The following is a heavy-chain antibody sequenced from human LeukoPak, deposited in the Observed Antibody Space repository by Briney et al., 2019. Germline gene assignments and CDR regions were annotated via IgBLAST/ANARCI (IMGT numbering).Heavy chain of an antibody. J-gene: IGHJ4*02. CDR3: ARDQNEGYGDYFYYFDY. V-gene: IGHV3-33*01. CDR2: IWYDGSNK. D-gene: IGHD4-17*01. CDR1: GFTFSSYC. Sequence: RSLRLSCAAAGFTFSSYCMHWVRQAPGKGLGWGGGIWYDGSNKYYVDSVKGRFTISRDNSKNTLYLQMNSLRAEDTAVYYCARDQNEGYGDYFYYFDYWGQGTLVTVSS.